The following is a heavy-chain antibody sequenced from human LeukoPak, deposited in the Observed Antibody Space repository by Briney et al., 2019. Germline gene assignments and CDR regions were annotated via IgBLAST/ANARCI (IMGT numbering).Heavy chain of an antibody. V-gene: IGHV3-21*01. D-gene: IGHD6-13*01. CDR3: ARDEAAAGTSPLHY. CDR2: ISSSSSYI. CDR1: GFTFSSYS. J-gene: IGHJ4*02. Sequence: GGSLRLSCAASGFTFSSYSMSWVRQAPGKGLEWVSSISSSSSYIYYADSVKGRFTISRDNAKNSLYLQMNSLRAEDTAVYYCARDEAAAGTSPLHYWGQGTLVTVSS.